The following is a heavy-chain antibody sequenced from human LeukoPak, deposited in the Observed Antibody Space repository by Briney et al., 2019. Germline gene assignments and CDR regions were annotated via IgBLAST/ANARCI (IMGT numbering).Heavy chain of an antibody. CDR1: GFTFSSYN. Sequence: PGGSLRLSCAASGFTFSSYNMNWVRQAPGKGLEWVSSITSGSSYIYYADSVKGRFTISRDKAKNSLYLQMNSLRAEDTAVYYCARDPYSGSYGNYYYYFMDVWGKGTTVTISS. J-gene: IGHJ6*03. CDR2: ITSGSSYI. V-gene: IGHV3-21*01. D-gene: IGHD1-26*01. CDR3: ARDPYSGSYGNYYYYFMDV.